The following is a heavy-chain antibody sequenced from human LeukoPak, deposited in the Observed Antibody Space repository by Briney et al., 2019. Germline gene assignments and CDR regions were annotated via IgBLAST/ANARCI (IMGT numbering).Heavy chain of an antibody. V-gene: IGHV4-39*07. CDR1: GGSISSSSYY. CDR2: IYYSGST. D-gene: IGHD4-17*01. CDR3: ARVMTTVKFFDY. Sequence: SETLSLTCTVSGGSISSSSYYWGWIRQPPGKGLEWIGSIYYSGSTYYNPSLKSRVTISVDTSKNQFSLKLSSVTAADTAVYYCARVMTTVKFFDYWGQGTLVTVSS. J-gene: IGHJ4*02.